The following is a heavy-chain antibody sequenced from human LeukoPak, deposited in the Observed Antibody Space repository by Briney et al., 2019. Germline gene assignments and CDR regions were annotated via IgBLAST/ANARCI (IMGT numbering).Heavy chain of an antibody. J-gene: IGHJ5*02. CDR1: GGTFSSYA. V-gene: IGHV1-69*06. Sequence: GASVKVSCKASGGTFSSYAISWVRQAHGQGLEWMGGIIPIFGTANYAQKFQGRVTITADKSTSTAYMELSSLRSEDTAVYYCARDVSGYDSSGYYPSWGQGTLVTVSS. CDR2: IIPIFGTA. CDR3: ARDVSGYDSSGYYPS. D-gene: IGHD3-22*01.